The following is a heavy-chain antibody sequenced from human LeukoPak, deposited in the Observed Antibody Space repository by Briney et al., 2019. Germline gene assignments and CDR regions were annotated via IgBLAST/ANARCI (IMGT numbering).Heavy chain of an antibody. J-gene: IGHJ3*02. CDR3: ARPFRRAKSPFDI. CDR1: GGSFSGYY. CDR2: INHSGST. V-gene: IGHV4-34*01. Sequence: SETLSLTCAVYGGSFSGYYWSWIRQPPGKGLEWIGEINHSGSTNYNPSLKSRVTISVDTSKNQFSLKLSSVTAADTAVYYCARPFRRAKSPFDIWGQGTMVTVSS. D-gene: IGHD2/OR15-2a*01.